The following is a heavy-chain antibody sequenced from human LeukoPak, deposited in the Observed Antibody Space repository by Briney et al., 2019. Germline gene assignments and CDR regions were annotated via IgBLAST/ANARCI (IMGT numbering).Heavy chain of an antibody. V-gene: IGHV3-30-3*01. D-gene: IGHD1-26*01. CDR2: ISYDGSNK. J-gene: IGHJ3*02. CDR1: GFTFSSYA. Sequence: GRSLRLSCAASGFTFSSYAMHWVRQAPGKGLEWVAVISYDGSNKYYADSVKGRFTISRDNSKNTLYLQMNSLRAEDTAVYYSSGSYSSDAFDIWAKGQWSPSLQ. CDR3: SGSYSSDAFDI.